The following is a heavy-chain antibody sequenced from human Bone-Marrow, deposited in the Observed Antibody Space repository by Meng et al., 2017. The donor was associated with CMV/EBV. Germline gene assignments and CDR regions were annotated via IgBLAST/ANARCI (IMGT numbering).Heavy chain of an antibody. CDR2: ISSSSSYI. J-gene: IGHJ3*02. CDR3: ARLSIAARPRDAFDI. D-gene: IGHD6-6*01. Sequence: ETLSLTCAASGFTFSSYSMNWVRQAPGKGLEWVSSISSSSSYIYYADSVKGRFTISRDNAKNSLYLQMNSLRAEDTAVYYCARLSIAARPRDAFDIWGQGTMVTVSS. V-gene: IGHV3-21*01. CDR1: GFTFSSYS.